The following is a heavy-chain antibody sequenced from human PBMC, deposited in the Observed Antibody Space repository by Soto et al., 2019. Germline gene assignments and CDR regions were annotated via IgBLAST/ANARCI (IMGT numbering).Heavy chain of an antibody. CDR2: IKSKTDGGTT. D-gene: IGHD3-10*01. J-gene: IGHJ5*02. CDR1: GFTFSDAW. CDR3: TTTYGSGP. Sequence: PGESLKISCAASGFTFSDAWMTWVRQAPGKGLEWVGRIKSKTDGGTTDYAAPVKGRFTISRDDSESTLYLQMNSLKTEDTAVYYCTTTYGSGPWGQGTLVTVSS. V-gene: IGHV3-15*01.